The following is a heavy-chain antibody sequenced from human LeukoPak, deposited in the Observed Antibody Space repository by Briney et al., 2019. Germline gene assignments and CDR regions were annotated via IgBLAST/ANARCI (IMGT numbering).Heavy chain of an antibody. D-gene: IGHD3-10*01. J-gene: IGHJ6*02. Sequence: ASVRVSCKASGYTFTAYYMHWVRQAPGQGLEWMGWINPNSGDTKFAQKFQGRVTMTTDTSTSTAYMELRSPRSDDTAVYYCARSTMVRGVIIPSYYYYGMDVWGQGTTVTVSS. V-gene: IGHV1-2*02. CDR2: INPNSGDT. CDR1: GYTFTAYY. CDR3: ARSTMVRGVIIPSYYYYGMDV.